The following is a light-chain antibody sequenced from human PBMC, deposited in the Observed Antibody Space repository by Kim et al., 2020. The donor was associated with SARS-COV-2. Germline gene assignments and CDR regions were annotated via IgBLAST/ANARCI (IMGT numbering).Light chain of an antibody. J-gene: IGLJ2*01. CDR1: SSDVGGYNY. V-gene: IGLV2-8*01. Sequence: GQSVTISCPGTSSDVGGYNYVSWYQQHPGKAPKLMIYEVSKRPSGVPDRFSGSKSGNTASLTVSGLQAEDEADYYCSSYAGSHNLVFGGGTQLTVL. CDR3: SSYAGSHNLV. CDR2: EVS.